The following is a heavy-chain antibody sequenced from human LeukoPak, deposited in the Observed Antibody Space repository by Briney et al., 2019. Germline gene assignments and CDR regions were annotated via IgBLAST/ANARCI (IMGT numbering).Heavy chain of an antibody. J-gene: IGHJ3*02. CDR1: GHTFTGYH. D-gene: IGHD2-15*01. V-gene: IGHV1-2*06. Sequence: ASVKVSCKASGHTFTGYHIHWVRQAPGQGLEWMGRINPTTGDTNFAQRFQGRVTMTRDTSITTAYMEVSSLRPDDTAMYFCARDGGCSGGSCLWIGVLNGAFDIWGQGTMVTVSS. CDR3: ARDGGCSGGSCLWIGVLNGAFDI. CDR2: INPTTGDT.